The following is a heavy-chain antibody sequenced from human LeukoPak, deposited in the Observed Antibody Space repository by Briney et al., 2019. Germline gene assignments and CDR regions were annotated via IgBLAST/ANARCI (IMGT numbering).Heavy chain of an antibody. V-gene: IGHV4-59*08. Sequence: KPSETLSLTCSVSGGSIGTDYWSWIRQPPGRRLEWIGFVYSRGSPTYNPSLQSRVAMSIDMSKNQFSLNLSSVTAADTAVYYCARQPGTTTNYFDYWGQGTLVTVSS. CDR1: GGSIGTDY. CDR2: VYSRGSP. D-gene: IGHD1-7*01. J-gene: IGHJ4*02. CDR3: ARQPGTTTNYFDY.